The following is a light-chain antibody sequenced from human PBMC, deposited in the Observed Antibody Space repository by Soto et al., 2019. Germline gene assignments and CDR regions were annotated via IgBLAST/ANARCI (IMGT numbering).Light chain of an antibody. CDR3: HCQKYDDSPVYT. J-gene: IGKJ2*01. V-gene: IGKV3-20*01. CDR1: QSISSGY. CDR2: GAS. Sequence: IVLTQSPGTLSLSPGERATLSCRASQSISSGYFAWYQQKPGQAPRLLMYGASDRATDFPDRFSGSGSGTDVTLTISRLEPEDFAVYYCHCQKYDDSPVYTFGQGTKLEIK.